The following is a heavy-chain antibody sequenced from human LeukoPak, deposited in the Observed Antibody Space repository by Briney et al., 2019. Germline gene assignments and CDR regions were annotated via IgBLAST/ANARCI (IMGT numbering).Heavy chain of an antibody. J-gene: IGHJ3*02. CDR1: GGTFSSYA. CDR3: AREGEMATRDAFDI. Sequence: SVKVSCKASGGTFSSYAISWVRQAPGQGLEWMGGIIPIFGTANCAQKFQGRVTITADESTSTAYMELSSLRSEDTAVYYCAREGEMATRDAFDIWGQGTMVTVSS. V-gene: IGHV1-69*13. CDR2: IIPIFGTA. D-gene: IGHD5-24*01.